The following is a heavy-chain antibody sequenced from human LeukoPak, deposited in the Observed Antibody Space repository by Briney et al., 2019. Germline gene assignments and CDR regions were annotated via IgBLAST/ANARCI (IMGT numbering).Heavy chain of an antibody. CDR3: AVCSVTGRAFDV. CDR2: IYTSGNT. Sequence: SETLSLTCTVSGDSISSYYWSRIRQPAGKGLEWIGRIYTSGNTNYNPSLKSRVTVSVDTSKNQFSLKLSSVTAADTTVYYCAVCSVTGRAFDVWGQGTMVTVSS. D-gene: IGHD3-10*02. CDR1: GDSISSYY. J-gene: IGHJ3*01. V-gene: IGHV4-4*07.